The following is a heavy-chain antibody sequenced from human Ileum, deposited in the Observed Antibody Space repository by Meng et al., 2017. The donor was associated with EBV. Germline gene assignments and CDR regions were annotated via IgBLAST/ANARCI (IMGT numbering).Heavy chain of an antibody. V-gene: IGHV4-39*01. CDR1: GNTISSGNHW. Sequence: QLQLRDTGPGPAKPPEPPSLPCAVSGNTISSGNHWWGWIRQTTGKGLEWVGTIYDSGSTFYNPSLKSRVTISLDTSKNQFSLKVSSVTAADTAVYYCARRYYGVPFDNWGQGTLVTVSS. CDR2: IYDSGST. D-gene: IGHD3-3*01. J-gene: IGHJ4*02. CDR3: ARRYYGVPFDN.